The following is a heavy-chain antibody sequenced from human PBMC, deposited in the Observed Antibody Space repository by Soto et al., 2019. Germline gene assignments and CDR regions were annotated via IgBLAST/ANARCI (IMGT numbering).Heavy chain of an antibody. Sequence: ASVKFSCKASGYTFSDYYIHWVRQAPGQGLEWMGWINPNSGNTGYAQKFQGRVTMTRNTSISTAYMELSSLRSEDTAVYYCARGLWFGELFFWFDPWGQGTLVTVSS. CDR2: INPNSGNT. CDR1: GYTFSDYY. J-gene: IGHJ5*02. CDR3: ARGLWFGELFFWFDP. V-gene: IGHV1-8*02. D-gene: IGHD3-10*01.